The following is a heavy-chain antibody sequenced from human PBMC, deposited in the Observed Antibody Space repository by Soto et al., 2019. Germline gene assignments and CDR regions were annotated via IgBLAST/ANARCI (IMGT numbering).Heavy chain of an antibody. CDR2: IYHRGTT. CDR3: ARDLLVGACPSYVDF. CDR1: GVSISRSYY. J-gene: IGHJ5*01. V-gene: IGHV4-38-2*02. Sequence: SETLSFTCSVSGVSISRSYYWGWIRQSPGRRLEWIGNIYHRGTTYYHPSLKRRIRMSVDTSTNQFSLKLTSVTAADTAVYYCARDLLVGACPSYVDFWAHGTPVTAP. D-gene: IGHD1-26*01.